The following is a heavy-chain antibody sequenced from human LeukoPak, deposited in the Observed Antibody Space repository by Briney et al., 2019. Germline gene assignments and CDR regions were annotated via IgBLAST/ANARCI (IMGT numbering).Heavy chain of an antibody. J-gene: IGHJ4*02. CDR2: IRYDGSNK. CDR3: VRVPGTVYRYFDY. V-gene: IGHV3-30*02. CDR1: GFTFSSYG. D-gene: IGHD6-19*01. Sequence: PGRSLRLSCAASGFTFSSYGMHWVRQAPGKGLEWVAFIRYDGSNKDYADSVKGRFSISRDNSKNTLYLQMNSLRAEDTAVYYCVRVPGTVYRYFDYWGLGTLVTVSS.